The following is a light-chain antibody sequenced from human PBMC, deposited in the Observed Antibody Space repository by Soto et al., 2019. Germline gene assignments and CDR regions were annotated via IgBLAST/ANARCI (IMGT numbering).Light chain of an antibody. CDR1: PSFLDSSGYSY. CDR3: RVAAQLLNT. J-gene: IGKJ5*01. Sequence: ASILCRSLPSFLDSSGYSYLDWYLQKPGQSPQLLIYLGSNRASGVPDRFSCSGSGRDFTLKFSIVQAEDVVVYYSRVAAQLLNTFPEGTRLEIK. CDR2: LGS. V-gene: IGKV2-28*01.